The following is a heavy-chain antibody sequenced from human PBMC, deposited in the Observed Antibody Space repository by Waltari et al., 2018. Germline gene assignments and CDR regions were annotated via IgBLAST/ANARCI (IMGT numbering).Heavy chain of an antibody. Sequence: EVYLVESGGGLVQPGGSLRLSCAASGFPFSGFWMSWVRQAPGKGLEWVANIKQDGGEKYDVDSVKGRFTIARDNAKRPLYLQMNSLRAEDTAVYFCASISSPIDYWGQGTLVTVSP. V-gene: IGHV3-7*01. CDR2: IKQDGGEK. J-gene: IGHJ4*02. CDR3: ASISSPIDY. D-gene: IGHD3-3*02. CDR1: GFPFSGFW.